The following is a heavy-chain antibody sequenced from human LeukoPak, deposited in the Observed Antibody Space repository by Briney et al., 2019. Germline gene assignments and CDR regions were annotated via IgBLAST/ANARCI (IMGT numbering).Heavy chain of an antibody. CDR2: INPNSGGT. V-gene: IGHV1-2*02. D-gene: IGHD1-26*01. J-gene: IGHJ4*02. CDR1: GYTFTGYY. CDR3: ARCDSGSYYLLGY. Sequence: ASVKVSCKASGYTFTGYYMHWVRPAPGQGLEWMGWINPNSGGTNYAQKFRGRVTMTRDTSISTAYMELSRLRSDDTAVYYCARCDSGSYYLLGYWGQGTLVTVSS.